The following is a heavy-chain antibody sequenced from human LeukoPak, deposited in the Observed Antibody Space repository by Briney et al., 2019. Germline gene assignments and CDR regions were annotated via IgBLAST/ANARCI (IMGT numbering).Heavy chain of an antibody. CDR1: RLSLSTSGVG. CDR2: IYWNDDK. CDR3: AHITIFWTRRSMDV. D-gene: IGHD3-9*01. V-gene: IGHV2-5*01. Sequence: SGPTLANTTHTVTLTCTFSRLSLSTSGVGVGWIRQPPGKALEWLALIYWNDDKRYSPSLKSRLTIAKDTSKNQVVLTITNMDPVDTATYYCAHITIFWTRRSMDVWGQGTTVTVCS. J-gene: IGHJ6*02.